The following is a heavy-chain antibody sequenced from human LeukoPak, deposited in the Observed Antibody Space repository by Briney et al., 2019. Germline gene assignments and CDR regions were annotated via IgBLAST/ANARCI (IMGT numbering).Heavy chain of an antibody. Sequence: GGSLRLSCAASGFTFSSYWMSWVRQAPGKGLEWVANIKQDGSEKYYVDSVKGRFTISRDNSKNTLYLQMNSLRAEDTAVYYCAKINTDDYYGSGSYLVYWGQGTLVTVSS. CDR3: AKINTDDYYGSGSYLVY. D-gene: IGHD3-10*01. J-gene: IGHJ4*02. CDR2: IKQDGSEK. CDR1: GFTFSSYW. V-gene: IGHV3-7*03.